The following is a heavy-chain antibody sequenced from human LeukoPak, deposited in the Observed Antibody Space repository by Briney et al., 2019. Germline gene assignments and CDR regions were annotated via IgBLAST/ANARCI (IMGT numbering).Heavy chain of an antibody. CDR3: AKTQFYQWDAFDI. J-gene: IGHJ3*02. CDR2: INPNSGGT. V-gene: IGHV1-2*02. CDR1: GYTFTGYY. Sequence: HRASVKVSCKASGYTFTGYYMHWVRQAPGQGLEWMGWINPNSGGTNYAQKFQGRVTMTRDTSISTAYMELSRLRSDDTAVYYCAKTQFYQWDAFDIWGQGTMVTVSS. D-gene: IGHD2/OR15-2a*01.